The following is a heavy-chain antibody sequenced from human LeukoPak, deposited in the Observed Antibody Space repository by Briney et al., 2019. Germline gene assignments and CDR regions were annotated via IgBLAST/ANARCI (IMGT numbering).Heavy chain of an antibody. V-gene: IGHV4-59*04. CDR2: IYYSGST. Sequence: SETLSLTCTVSGGSISSYYWSWIRQPPGKGLEWIGYIYYSGSTYYNPSLKSRVTISVDTSKNQFSLKLSSVTAADTAVYYCARRSSPSRDYWGQGTLVTVSS. D-gene: IGHD6-6*01. CDR3: ARRSSPSRDY. J-gene: IGHJ4*02. CDR1: GGSISSYY.